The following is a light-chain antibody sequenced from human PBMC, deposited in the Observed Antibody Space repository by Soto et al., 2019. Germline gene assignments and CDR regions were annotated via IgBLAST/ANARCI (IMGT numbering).Light chain of an antibody. CDR2: AAS. CDR1: QGISNW. Sequence: DIQMTQSPSSVSASAGDRVTITCRASQGISNWLAWYQQKPGKAPKLLIYAASSLQSGVPSRFSGSGSGTDVTLIISSLQPEDFATYYCQQANSFPPTFGGGTKVEIK. J-gene: IGKJ4*01. V-gene: IGKV1-12*01. CDR3: QQANSFPPT.